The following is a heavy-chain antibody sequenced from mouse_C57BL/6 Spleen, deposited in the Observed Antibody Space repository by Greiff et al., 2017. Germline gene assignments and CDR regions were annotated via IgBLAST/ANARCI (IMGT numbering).Heavy chain of an antibody. J-gene: IGHJ2*01. V-gene: IGHV1-80*01. CDR2: IYPGDGDT. Sequence: QVQLKQSGAELVKPGASVKISCKASGYAFSSYWMNWVKQRPGKGLEWIGQIYPGDGDTNYNGKFKGKATLTADNASSTAYMQLSSLTTEDSAVYCWARGESPVPLFDDWGQGTTLTVAA. CDR3: ARGESPVPLFDD. CDR1: GYAFSSYW.